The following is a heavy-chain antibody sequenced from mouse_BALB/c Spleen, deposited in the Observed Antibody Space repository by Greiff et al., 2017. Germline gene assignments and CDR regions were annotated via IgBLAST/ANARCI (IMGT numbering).Heavy chain of an antibody. Sequence: EVKLVESGGGLVKPGGSLKLSCAASGFTFSSYAMSWVRQTPEKRLEWVASISSGGSTYYPDSVKGRFTISRDNARNILYLQMSSLRSEDTAMYYCARGSSFAYWGQGTLVTVSA. CDR1: GFTFSSYA. CDR2: ISSGGST. J-gene: IGHJ3*01. CDR3: ARGSSFAY. V-gene: IGHV5-6-5*01.